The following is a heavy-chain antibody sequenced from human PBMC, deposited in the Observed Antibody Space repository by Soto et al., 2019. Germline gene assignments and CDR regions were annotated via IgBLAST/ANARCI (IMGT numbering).Heavy chain of an antibody. CDR3: AIRTLGIVSGGFDY. V-gene: IGHV3-53*01. CDR1: GFTVSSNY. CDR2: IYSGGST. D-gene: IGHD2-15*01. J-gene: IGHJ4*02. Sequence: GGSLRLSCAASGFTVSSNYMSWVRQAPGKGLEWVSVIYSGGSTYYADSVKGRFTISRDNSKNTLYLQMNSLRAEDTAVYYCAIRTLGIVSGGFDYWGQGTLVTVSS.